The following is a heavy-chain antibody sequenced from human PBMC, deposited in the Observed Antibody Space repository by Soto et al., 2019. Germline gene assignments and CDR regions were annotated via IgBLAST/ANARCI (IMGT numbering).Heavy chain of an antibody. CDR3: ATADYGEYETHFAE. D-gene: IGHD4-17*01. Sequence: AAVKVSCKSSGYTFTGYYMHWVRQAPGQGLEWMGWINPNSGGTNYAQKFQGWVTMTRDTSISTAYMELSRLRSDDTAVYYCATADYGEYETHFAERGQGALVTV. CDR2: INPNSGGT. V-gene: IGHV1-2*04. J-gene: IGHJ4*02. CDR1: GYTFTGYY.